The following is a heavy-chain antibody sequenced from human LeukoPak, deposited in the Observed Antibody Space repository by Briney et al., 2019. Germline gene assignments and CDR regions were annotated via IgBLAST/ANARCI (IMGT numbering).Heavy chain of an antibody. Sequence: ASVKVSCKASGYTFTSYGISWVRQAPGQGLEWMGWIRAYNGNTNYAQKLQGRVTMTTDTSTSTAYMELRSLRSDDTAVYYCARGAVAAADPYYYYYYMDVWGKGTTVTVSS. CDR3: ARGAVAAADPYYYYYYMDV. J-gene: IGHJ6*03. D-gene: IGHD6-13*01. CDR1: GYTFTSYG. V-gene: IGHV1-18*01. CDR2: IRAYNGNT.